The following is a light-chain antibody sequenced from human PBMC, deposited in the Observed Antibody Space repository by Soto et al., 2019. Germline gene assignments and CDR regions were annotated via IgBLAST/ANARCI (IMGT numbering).Light chain of an antibody. CDR1: QSVSNSF. CDR2: GVS. V-gene: IGKV3-20*01. J-gene: IGKJ2*01. Sequence: ESVLTQSPATLSLCPGERATLSCRASQSVSNSFFAWYQQKPGQAPRLLIYGVSSRATGIPDRFSGSGSGTDFTLTISRLEPEDFVVYYCQQYSSLPHTFGQGTKLEVK. CDR3: QQYSSLPHT.